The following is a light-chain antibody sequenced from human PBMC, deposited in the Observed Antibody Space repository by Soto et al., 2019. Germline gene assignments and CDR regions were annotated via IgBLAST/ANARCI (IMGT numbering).Light chain of an antibody. Sequence: DIQLTQSASFLSASVGDRFTITCRASQGISSYLAWYQQKPGKAPKLLIYTASTLQSGVPSRLSGSGSGTEFTLTISSLQPEDFATYYCQQLDNYPRTFGQGTKVDIK. CDR1: QGISSY. CDR3: QQLDNYPRT. J-gene: IGKJ1*01. CDR2: TAS. V-gene: IGKV1-9*01.